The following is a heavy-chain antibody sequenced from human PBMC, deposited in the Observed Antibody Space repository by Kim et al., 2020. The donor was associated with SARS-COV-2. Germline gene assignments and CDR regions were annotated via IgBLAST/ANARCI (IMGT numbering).Heavy chain of an antibody. CDR2: INHSGST. V-gene: IGHV4-34*01. Sequence: SETLSLTCAVYGGSFSGYYWSWIRQPPGKGLEWIGEINHSGSTNYNPSLKSRVTISVDTSKNQFSLKLSSVTAADTAVYYCARVASGYSRYFDLWGRGTLVTVSS. D-gene: IGHD3-22*01. CDR1: GGSFSGYY. CDR3: ARVASGYSRYFDL. J-gene: IGHJ2*01.